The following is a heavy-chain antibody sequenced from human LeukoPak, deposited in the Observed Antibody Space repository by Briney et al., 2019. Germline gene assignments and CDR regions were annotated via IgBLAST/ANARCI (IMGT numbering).Heavy chain of an antibody. D-gene: IGHD6-25*01. Sequence: ASETLSLTCAVYGGSFSGYYWSWIRQPPGKGLEWIGEINHSGSTNYNPSLKSRVTISVDTSKNQFSLNLTSVTAADTAVYYCARGRRGYSSGLFDYWGQGTLVTVFS. CDR3: ARGRRGYSSGLFDY. CDR2: INHSGST. V-gene: IGHV4-34*01. CDR1: GGSFSGYY. J-gene: IGHJ4*02.